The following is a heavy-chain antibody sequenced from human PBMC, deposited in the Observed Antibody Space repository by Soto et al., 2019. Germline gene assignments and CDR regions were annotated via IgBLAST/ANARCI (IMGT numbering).Heavy chain of an antibody. J-gene: IGHJ6*02. CDR1: GFTVSSNY. CDR2: IYSGGST. D-gene: IGHD3-10*01. CDR3: ARSSGGSGKLWNYYGMDV. V-gene: IGHV3-66*01. Sequence: PGGSLRLSCAASGFTVSSNYMNWVRQAPGEGLEWVSVIYSGGSTYYADSVKGRFSISRDSSKNTLYLQMNSLRAEDTAVYYCARSSGGSGKLWNYYGMDVWGQGTTVTVSS.